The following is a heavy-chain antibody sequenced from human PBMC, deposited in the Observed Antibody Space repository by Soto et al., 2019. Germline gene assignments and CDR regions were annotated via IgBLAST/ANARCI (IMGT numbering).Heavy chain of an antibody. V-gene: IGHV3-21*06. CDR1: GFSFSSYG. CDR2: ISSTTNYI. CDR3: ARESEDLTSNFDY. Sequence: GWALRLSCAASGFSFSSYGMNWVRQAPGKGLEWVSSISSTTNYIYYGDSMKGRFTISRDNAKNSLYLEMNSLRAEDTAVYYCARESEDLTSNFDYWGQGTLVTVSS. J-gene: IGHJ4*02.